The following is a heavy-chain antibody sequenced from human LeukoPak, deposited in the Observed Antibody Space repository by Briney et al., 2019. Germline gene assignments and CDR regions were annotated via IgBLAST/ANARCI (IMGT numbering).Heavy chain of an antibody. D-gene: IGHD5-12*01. CDR3: AREGRGYDEPIDI. CDR2: INSDGSST. J-gene: IGHJ3*02. V-gene: IGHV3-74*01. CDR1: GFTFSSYW. Sequence: PGGSLRLSCAASGFTFSSYWMHWVRQAPGKGLVWVSRINSDGSSTSYADSVKGRFTISRDNAKNSVYLQMSRLRAEDTAMYYCAREGRGYDEPIDIWGQGTMVTVFS.